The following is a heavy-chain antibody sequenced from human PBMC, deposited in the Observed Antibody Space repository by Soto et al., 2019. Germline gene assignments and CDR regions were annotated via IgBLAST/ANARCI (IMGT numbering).Heavy chain of an antibody. CDR1: GFTFSSYS. D-gene: IGHD2-15*01. Sequence: EVQLVESGGDLVQPGGSLTLSCAASGFTFSSYSMIWVRQAPGKGLEWVSYITSNSDTIYYADSVKGRFTISRDNTKNSLFLKRNSLRDEDTAVFYCAGLGSGPAGAQGTLVTVSS. CDR3: AGLGSGPA. CDR2: ITSNSDTI. J-gene: IGHJ4*02. V-gene: IGHV3-48*02.